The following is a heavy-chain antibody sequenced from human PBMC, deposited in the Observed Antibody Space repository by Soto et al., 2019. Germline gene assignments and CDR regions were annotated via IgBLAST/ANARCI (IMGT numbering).Heavy chain of an antibody. CDR2: ISAYNGNT. CDR3: ARSTPRTSSSWPSDYRTDDYYYMDV. CDR1: GYTFTSYG. Sequence: QVQLVQSGAEVKKPGASVKVSCKASGYTFTSYGISWVRQAPGQGLEWMGWISAYNGNTNYAQKLQGRVTMTTDTSTSTAYMELRSLRSDDTAVYYCARSTPRTSSSWPSDYRTDDYYYMDVWGKGTTVTVSS. J-gene: IGHJ6*03. V-gene: IGHV1-18*01. D-gene: IGHD6-13*01.